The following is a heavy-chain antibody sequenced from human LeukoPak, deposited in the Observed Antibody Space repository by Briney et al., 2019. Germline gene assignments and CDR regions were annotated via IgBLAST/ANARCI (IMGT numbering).Heavy chain of an antibody. D-gene: IGHD1-1*01. Sequence: PGGSLRLSCAASGFTFSSYTMNWVRQAPGKGLEWVSSISSSASYIYYADSVKGRFTISGDNAKNSLYLQMNSLRAEDTAVYYCAREATYSGTNAFDIWGQGTMVTVSS. CDR2: ISSSASYI. J-gene: IGHJ3*02. CDR1: GFTFSSYT. V-gene: IGHV3-21*01. CDR3: AREATYSGTNAFDI.